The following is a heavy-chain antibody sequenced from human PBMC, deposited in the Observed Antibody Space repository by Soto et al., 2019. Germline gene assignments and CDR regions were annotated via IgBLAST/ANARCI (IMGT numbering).Heavy chain of an antibody. J-gene: IGHJ6*02. CDR2: ISYDGTDK. Sequence: GGSLRLSCVASGFTLASYGMHWVRQAPGKGLEWVAVISYDGTDKYYGDSVKGRFTVSRDNSKKTLFLQMDSLRAEDTAVYYCAKDGSTSRYYYYGMDVWGQGTAVTVSS. CDR3: AKDGSTSRYYYYGMDV. V-gene: IGHV3-30*18. D-gene: IGHD2-2*01. CDR1: GFTLASYG.